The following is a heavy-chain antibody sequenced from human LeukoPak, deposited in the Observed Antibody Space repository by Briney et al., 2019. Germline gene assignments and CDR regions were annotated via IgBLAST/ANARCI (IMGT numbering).Heavy chain of an antibody. CDR2: INPNSGGT. CDR1: GYTFTGYY. Sequence: ASVKVSCKASGYTFTGYYMHWVRQAPGQGLEWMGWINPNSGGTNYAQKFQDRVTMTRDTSISTAYMELSRLRSDDTAVYYCARVYARRYYFDYWGQGTLVTVSS. CDR3: ARVYARRYYFDY. V-gene: IGHV1-2*02. D-gene: IGHD5/OR15-5a*01. J-gene: IGHJ4*02.